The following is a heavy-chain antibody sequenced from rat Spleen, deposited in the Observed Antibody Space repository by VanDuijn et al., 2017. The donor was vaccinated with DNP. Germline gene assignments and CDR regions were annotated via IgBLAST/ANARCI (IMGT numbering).Heavy chain of an antibody. CDR3: ARWGGDYFDY. J-gene: IGHJ2*01. V-gene: IGHV5-25*01. CDR1: GFTFSDYN. CDR2: ITSTGGST. Sequence: EVQLVESGGGLVQPGRSMKLSCAASGFTFSDYNMAWVRQAPKKGLEWVASITSTGGSTSYRDSVKSRFTVSRDYAKSTLYLQMDSLRSEDMATYYCARWGGDYFDYWGQGVMVTVSS.